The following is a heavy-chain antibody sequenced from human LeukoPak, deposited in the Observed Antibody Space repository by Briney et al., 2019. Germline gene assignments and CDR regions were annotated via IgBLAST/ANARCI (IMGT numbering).Heavy chain of an antibody. D-gene: IGHD2-8*01. V-gene: IGHV3-30*04. Sequence: GGSLRLSCAASGFTFSSYAMHWVGQAPGKGLEWVAVISYDGSNKYYADSVKGRFTISRDNSKNTLYLQMNSLRAEDTAVYYCARDIVLMVYAISPGYWGQGTLVTVSS. J-gene: IGHJ4*02. CDR3: ARDIVLMVYAISPGY. CDR1: GFTFSSYA. CDR2: ISYDGSNK.